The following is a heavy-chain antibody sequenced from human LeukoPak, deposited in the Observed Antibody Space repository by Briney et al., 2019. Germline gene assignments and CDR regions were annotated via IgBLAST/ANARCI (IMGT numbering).Heavy chain of an antibody. CDR3: ARSLYDYVWGSYRMKLPDY. J-gene: IGHJ4*02. Sequence: PSETLSLTCAVYGGSFSGYYWSWIRQPPGKGLEWIGEINHSGSTSYNPSLKSRVTISVDTSKNQFSLKLSSVTAADTAVYYCARSLYDYVWGSYRMKLPDYWGQGTLVTVSS. CDR2: INHSGST. D-gene: IGHD3-16*02. V-gene: IGHV4-34*01. CDR1: GGSFSGYY.